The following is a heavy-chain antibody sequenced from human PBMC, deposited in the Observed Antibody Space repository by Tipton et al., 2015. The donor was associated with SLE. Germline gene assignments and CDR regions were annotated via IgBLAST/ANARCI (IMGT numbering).Heavy chain of an antibody. Sequence: QSGPEVKKPGSSVKVSCKASGGTFSSYAISWVRQAPGQGLEWLGGIFPTLGLANYAQKFLGRVTATTAEFTSTAYMELRSLRSEDTAVYYCARQGNRNVDDAFDIWGQGTMVTVSS. J-gene: IGHJ3*02. CDR1: GGTFSSYA. V-gene: IGHV1-69*05. CDR3: ARQGNRNVDDAFDI. D-gene: IGHD1-14*01. CDR2: IFPTLGLA.